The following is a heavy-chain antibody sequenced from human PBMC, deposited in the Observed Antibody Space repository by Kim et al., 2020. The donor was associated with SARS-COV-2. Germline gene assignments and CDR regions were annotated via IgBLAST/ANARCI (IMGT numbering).Heavy chain of an antibody. D-gene: IGHD3-16*01. V-gene: IGHV3-48*03. Sequence: QFTISRDNAKNSLYLQVNSLSAEDTAVYYCARDRGRSYDYVWGSFGAFDYWGQGTLVTVSS. J-gene: IGHJ4*02. CDR3: ARDRGRSYDYVWGSFGAFDY.